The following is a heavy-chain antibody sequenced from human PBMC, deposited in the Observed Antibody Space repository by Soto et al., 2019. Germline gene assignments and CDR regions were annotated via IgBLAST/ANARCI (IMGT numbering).Heavy chain of an antibody. CDR1: GYTFTSYG. Sequence: QVQLVQSGAEVKKPGASVKVSCKASGYTFTSYGINWVRQAPGQGLEWMGWISAYNGNTNYAQKLQGRVTMTTDTSTSTASMELRSLRSDDTAVYYCARVITGTTFYYYYGMDVWGQGTTVTVSS. D-gene: IGHD1-7*01. V-gene: IGHV1-18*01. J-gene: IGHJ6*02. CDR3: ARVITGTTFYYYYGMDV. CDR2: ISAYNGNT.